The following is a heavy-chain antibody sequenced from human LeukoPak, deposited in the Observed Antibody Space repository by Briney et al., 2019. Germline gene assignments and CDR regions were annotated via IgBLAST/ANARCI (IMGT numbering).Heavy chain of an antibody. D-gene: IGHD6-19*01. Sequence: SQTLSLTCTVSGGSISSGDYYWSWIRQPPGKGLEWIGYIYYSGSTYYNPSLKSRVTISVDTSKNQFSLKLSSVTAADTAVYYCARDSRYSSGWGFDYWGQGTLVTVSS. V-gene: IGHV4-30-4*01. CDR3: ARDSRYSSGWGFDY. CDR1: GGSISSGDYY. J-gene: IGHJ4*02. CDR2: IYYSGST.